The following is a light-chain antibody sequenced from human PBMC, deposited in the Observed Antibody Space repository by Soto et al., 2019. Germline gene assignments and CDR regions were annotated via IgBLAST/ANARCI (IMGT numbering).Light chain of an antibody. V-gene: IGKV3-20*01. CDR2: AAS. CDR3: QQYGSPPHT. CDR1: QSVYNSY. J-gene: IGKJ2*01. Sequence: EIVLTQSPCTLSLSPGERATLSCRASQSVYNSYLAWYQQKPGQTPRLLINAASNRATGVPDRCSGSGSGTDFTLTISSLEPEDFAVYYCQQYGSPPHTFGQGTKVEI.